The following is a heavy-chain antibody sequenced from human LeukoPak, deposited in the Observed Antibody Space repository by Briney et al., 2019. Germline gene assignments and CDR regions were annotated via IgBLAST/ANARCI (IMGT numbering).Heavy chain of an antibody. CDR1: GFTFSSYS. V-gene: IGHV3-48*01. Sequence: PGGSLRLSCAASGFTFSSYSMNWVRQAPGKGLEWVSYISSSSSTIYYADSVKGRFTISRDNAKNSLYLQMNSLRAEDTALYYCAREGGGYSSSWYVDYWGQGTLVTVSS. CDR3: AREGGGYSSSWYVDY. CDR2: ISSSSSTI. J-gene: IGHJ4*02. D-gene: IGHD6-13*01.